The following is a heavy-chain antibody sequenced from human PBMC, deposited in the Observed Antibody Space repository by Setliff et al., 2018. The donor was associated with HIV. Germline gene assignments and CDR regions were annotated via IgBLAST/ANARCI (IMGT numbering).Heavy chain of an antibody. CDR3: ARDPAFGAFDI. V-gene: IGHV3-11*01. J-gene: IGHJ3*02. CDR2: ISSSDNTI. CDR1: GGSISSGDYY. Sequence: LSLTCTVSGGSISSGDYYWTWIRQPPGKGLEWVSYISSSDNTIHYADSVRGRFTISRDNAKNSLYLQMSSLRTEDTAVYFCARDPAFGAFDIWGQGTMVTVSS. D-gene: IGHD3-10*01.